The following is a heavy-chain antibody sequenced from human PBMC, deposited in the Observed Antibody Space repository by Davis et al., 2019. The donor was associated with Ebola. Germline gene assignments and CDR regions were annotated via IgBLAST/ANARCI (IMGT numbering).Heavy chain of an antibody. D-gene: IGHD6-6*01. Sequence: AASVKVSCRASGYTFTRYYMHWVRQAPGQGLEWMGIINPSGGSTSNAQKLEGRVTMTRDTSTSTVYMQLSSLRSEDTAVYYCARVQFRRSAEIVSQPDYWGQGTLVTVSS. J-gene: IGHJ4*02. V-gene: IGHV1-46*04. CDR1: GYTFTRYY. CDR2: INPSGGST. CDR3: ARVQFRRSAEIVSQPDY.